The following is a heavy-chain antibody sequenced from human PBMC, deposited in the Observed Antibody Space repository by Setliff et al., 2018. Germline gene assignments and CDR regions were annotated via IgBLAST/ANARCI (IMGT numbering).Heavy chain of an antibody. D-gene: IGHD3-3*01. J-gene: IGHJ4*02. V-gene: IGHV1-8*03. Sequence: GASVKVSCKASGYTFTSYDINWVRQATGQGLEWMGWMNPNSGNTGYAQKFQGRVTITRNTSISTAYMELSSLRSEDTAVYYCARRGLGYDFWSGYYTMNYFDYWGQGTLVTVSS. CDR3: ARRGLGYDFWSGYYTMNYFDY. CDR2: MNPNSGNT. CDR1: GYTFTSYD.